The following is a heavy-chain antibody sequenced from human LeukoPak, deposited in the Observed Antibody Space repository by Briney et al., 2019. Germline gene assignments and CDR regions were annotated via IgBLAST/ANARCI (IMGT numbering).Heavy chain of an antibody. CDR3: ARGGGSGSYYYYYYYYMDV. J-gene: IGHJ6*03. D-gene: IGHD3-10*01. V-gene: IGHV4-34*01. CDR2: INHSGST. Sequence: SETLSLTCAVSGGSISGSGYYLGWIRQPPGEGLEWIGEINHSGSTNYNPSLKSRVTISVDTSKNQFSLKLSSVTAADTAVYYCARGGGSGSYYYYYYYYMDVWGKGTTVTISS. CDR1: GGSISGSGYY.